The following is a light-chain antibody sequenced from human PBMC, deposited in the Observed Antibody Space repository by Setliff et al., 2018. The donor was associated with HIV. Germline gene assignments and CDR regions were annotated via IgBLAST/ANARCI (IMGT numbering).Light chain of an antibody. CDR2: EVS. Sequence: QSALAQPASVSGSPGQSITISCTGTSSDVGGYNYVSWYQQHPGKAPKLMIHEVSNRPPGVSNRFSGSKSGNTASLTISGLRAEGEANYYCTSYTTSSTLVVFGGVTKVTVL. J-gene: IGLJ2*01. CDR3: TSYTTSSTLVV. CDR1: SSDVGGYNY. V-gene: IGLV2-14*01.